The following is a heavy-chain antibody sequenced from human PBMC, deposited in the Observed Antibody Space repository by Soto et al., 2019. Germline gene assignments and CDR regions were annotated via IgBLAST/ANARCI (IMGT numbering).Heavy chain of an antibody. V-gene: IGHV4-59*01. J-gene: IGHJ4*02. CDR2: IYYSGST. CDR1: GGSISSYY. D-gene: IGHD6-13*01. Sequence: SETLSLTCPVSGGSISSYYWSWIRQPPGKGLEWIGYIYYSGSTHYNPSLKSRVTISVDTSKNQFSLKLSSVTAADTAVDYCARESIAAAGFDYWGQGTLVTVSS. CDR3: ARESIAAAGFDY.